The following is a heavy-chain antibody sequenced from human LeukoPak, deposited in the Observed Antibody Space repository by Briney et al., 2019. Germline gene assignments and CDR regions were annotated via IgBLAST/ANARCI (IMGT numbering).Heavy chain of an antibody. D-gene: IGHD6-19*01. V-gene: IGHV1-18*01. CDR1: GYTFTSYG. CDR3: ATALAVAGHDAFDI. J-gene: IGHJ3*02. Sequence: ASVKVSCKASGYTFTSYGISWVRQAPGQGLEWMGWISDYNGNTNYAQNLQGRVTMTTDTSTSTAYMELRSLRSDDTAVYYCATALAVAGHDAFDIWGQGTMITVSS. CDR2: ISDYNGNT.